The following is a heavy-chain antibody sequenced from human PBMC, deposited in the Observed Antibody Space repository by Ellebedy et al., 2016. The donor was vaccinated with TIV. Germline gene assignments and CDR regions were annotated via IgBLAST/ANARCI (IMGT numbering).Heavy chain of an antibody. D-gene: IGHD2-15*01. V-gene: IGHV3-23*01. CDR2: ISDIGDTS. CDR1: GFTFTNYA. J-gene: IGHJ4*02. Sequence: PGGSLRLSCAASGFTFTNYAMGWVRQAPGKGLEWVSAISDIGDTSNYADSVNARFTISRDDSKNTLYLQMNSLRAEDTAVYYCAKDGSRGYFHYFDYWGQGTLVTVSS. CDR3: AKDGSRGYFHYFDY.